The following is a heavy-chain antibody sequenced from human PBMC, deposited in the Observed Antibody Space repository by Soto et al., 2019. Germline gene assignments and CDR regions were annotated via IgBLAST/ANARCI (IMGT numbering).Heavy chain of an antibody. J-gene: IGHJ5*02. Sequence: PSETLSLTCTVSGGSISSYYWSWIRQPAGKGLEWIGRIYTSGSTNYHPSLKSRVTMSVDTSKNQFSLKLSSVTAADTAVYYCARDPPMVRGVIGGGWFDPWGQGTLVTVSS. CDR3: ARDPPMVRGVIGGGWFDP. CDR2: IYTSGST. CDR1: GGSISSYY. D-gene: IGHD3-10*01. V-gene: IGHV4-4*07.